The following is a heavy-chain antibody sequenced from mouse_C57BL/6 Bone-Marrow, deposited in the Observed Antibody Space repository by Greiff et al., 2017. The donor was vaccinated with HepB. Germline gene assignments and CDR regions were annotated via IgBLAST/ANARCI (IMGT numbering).Heavy chain of an antibody. CDR2: INYDGSST. CDR3: ARGLYYYGSSYGMNFDY. D-gene: IGHD1-1*01. CDR1: GFTFSDYY. Sequence: EVHLVESEGGLVQPGRSMKLSCTASGFTFSDYYMAWVRQVPEKGLEWVANINYDGSSTYYLDSLKSRFIISRDNAKNILYLQMSSLKSEDTATYYCARGLYYYGSSYGMNFDYWGQGTTLTVSS. V-gene: IGHV5-16*01. J-gene: IGHJ2*01.